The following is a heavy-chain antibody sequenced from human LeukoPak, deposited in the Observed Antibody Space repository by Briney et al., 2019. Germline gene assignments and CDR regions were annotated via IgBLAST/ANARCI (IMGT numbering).Heavy chain of an antibody. V-gene: IGHV3-23*01. CDR1: GFTFSSYA. Sequence: PGGSLRLSCAASGFTFSSYAMSWVRQAPEKGLEWVSAISGSGGNTYYADSVKGRFTISRDNSRNTLYLQMNSLRAEDTAVYYCAKVADYYDSSGFYYELSRVYAFDIWGQGTMVTVSS. J-gene: IGHJ3*02. CDR2: ISGSGGNT. CDR3: AKVADYYDSSGFYYELSRVYAFDI. D-gene: IGHD3-22*01.